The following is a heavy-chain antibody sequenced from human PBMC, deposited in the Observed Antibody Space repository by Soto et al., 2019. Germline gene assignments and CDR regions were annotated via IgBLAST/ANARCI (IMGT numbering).Heavy chain of an antibody. Sequence: QVQLVESGGGVVQPGRSLRLSCAASGFTFSSYGMHWVRQAPGKGLEWVAVIWFDGGNKFYAESVKGRFTISRDNSKNTLYLQMTSLSAEDTAMYYCARDGDVNTGFGKDYWGQGTLVTDSS. D-gene: IGHD3-16*01. V-gene: IGHV3-33*01. CDR2: IWFDGGNK. CDR3: ARDGDVNTGFGKDY. CDR1: GFTFSSYG. J-gene: IGHJ4*02.